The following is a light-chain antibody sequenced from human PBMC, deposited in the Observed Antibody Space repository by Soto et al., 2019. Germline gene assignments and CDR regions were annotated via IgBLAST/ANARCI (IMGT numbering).Light chain of an antibody. V-gene: IGKV3-15*01. CDR2: DTS. CDR3: QQYNNWPPIT. Sequence: EIVMTQSPATLSVSRWERATLSWRASQSVSIKLAWYQQKPGQAPRLLIYDTSTRATGIPARFSGSGSGTEFTLTISSLQSEDFAVYYCQQYNNWPPITFGQGTLLEI. CDR1: QSVSIK. J-gene: IGKJ5*01.